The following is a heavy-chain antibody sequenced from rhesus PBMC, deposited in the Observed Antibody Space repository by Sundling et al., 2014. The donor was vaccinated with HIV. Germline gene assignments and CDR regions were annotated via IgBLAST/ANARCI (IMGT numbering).Heavy chain of an antibody. D-gene: IGHD6-37*01. CDR2: ISGSSGTT. J-gene: IGHJ4*01. CDR1: GDAFSGYY. V-gene: IGHV4-165*01. CDR3: ARVRYSGGWSENFDY. Sequence: QVQLQESGPGLVKPSETLSLTCAVSGDAFSGYYWGWIRQPPGKGLEWIGYISGSSGTTDYNPSLTSRVTISTDTSKNQFSLKLSSVTAADTAVYYCARVRYSGGWSENFDYWGQGVLVTVSS.